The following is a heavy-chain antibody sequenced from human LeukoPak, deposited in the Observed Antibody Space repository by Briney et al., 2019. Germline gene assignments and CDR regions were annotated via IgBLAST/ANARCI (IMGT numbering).Heavy chain of an antibody. J-gene: IGHJ4*02. V-gene: IGHV3-23*01. Sequence: GGSLRLSCAASGFTFSSYAMSWVRQAPGKGLEWVSAISGSGGSTYYADSVKGRFTISRDNAKNSLYLQMNSLRAEDTAMYYCASLPEGYYDSSGYGPFDYWGQGTLVTVSS. CDR1: GFTFSSYA. CDR3: ASLPEGYYDSSGYGPFDY. CDR2: ISGSGGST. D-gene: IGHD3-22*01.